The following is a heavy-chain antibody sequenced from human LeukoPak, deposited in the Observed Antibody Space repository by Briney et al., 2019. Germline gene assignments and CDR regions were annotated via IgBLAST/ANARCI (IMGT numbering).Heavy chain of an antibody. D-gene: IGHD1-26*01. J-gene: IGHJ6*03. V-gene: IGHV4-30-4*01. CDR2: IYYSGST. CDR3: ARVRDSGGMDV. CDR1: GGSISSGDYY. Sequence: SETLSLTCTVSGGSISSGDYYWSWIRQPPGKGLEWIGYIYYSGSTYYNSSLKSRVTISIDTSKNQFSLKLSSVTAADTAVYYCARVRDSGGMDVWGKGTTVTVSS.